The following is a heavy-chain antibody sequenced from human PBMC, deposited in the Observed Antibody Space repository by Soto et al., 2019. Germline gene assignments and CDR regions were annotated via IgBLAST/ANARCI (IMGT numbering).Heavy chain of an antibody. D-gene: IGHD6-19*01. CDR3: ARGEPHSSGWNFDY. CDR1: GYPLTSNY. V-gene: IGHV1-46*03. CDR2: INPSGGTT. J-gene: IGHJ4*02. Sequence: QVQLVQSGAEVKKPGASVKVSCTASGYPLTSNYIHWVRQAPGEGLEWMGKINPSGGTTRYGQKFQGRVTMTRDTSTSTVYMEISSLRSEDTAVYYCARGEPHSSGWNFDYWGQGTLVIVSP.